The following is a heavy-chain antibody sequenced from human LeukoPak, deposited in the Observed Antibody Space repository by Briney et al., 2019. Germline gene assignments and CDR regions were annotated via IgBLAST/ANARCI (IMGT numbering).Heavy chain of an antibody. D-gene: IGHD3-16*01. CDR2: INSSGSTI. CDR3: ARGGVFFDY. CDR1: GFTFSSYE. J-gene: IGHJ4*02. Sequence: PGGSLRLSCAASGFTFSSYEMNWVRQAPGKGLKWVSHINSSGSTIYYADSVKGRFTLSRDSAKNSLFLQMNSLRAEDTAVYYCARGGVFFDYWGKGTLVTVSS. V-gene: IGHV3-48*03.